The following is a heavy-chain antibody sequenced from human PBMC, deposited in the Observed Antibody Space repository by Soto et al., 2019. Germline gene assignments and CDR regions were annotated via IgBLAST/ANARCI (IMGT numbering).Heavy chain of an antibody. Sequence: QVQLQQWGAGLLKPSETLSLTCAVYGGSFSGYYWSWIRQPPGKGLEWIGEINHSGSTNYNPSLTRRVTISVDTSKNQFSLKLSSVTAADTAVYYCARSPITIFGVVIPQYYYYYYMDVWGKGTTVTVSS. V-gene: IGHV4-34*01. CDR1: GGSFSGYY. D-gene: IGHD3-3*01. J-gene: IGHJ6*03. CDR2: INHSGST. CDR3: ARSPITIFGVVIPQYYYYYYMDV.